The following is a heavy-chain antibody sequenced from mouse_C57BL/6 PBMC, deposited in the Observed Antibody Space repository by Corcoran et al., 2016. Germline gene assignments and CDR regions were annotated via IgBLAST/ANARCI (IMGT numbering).Heavy chain of an antibody. CDR1: GYTFTTYG. V-gene: IGHV9-3*01. Sequence: QIQWVQSGPELKKPGETVKISCKASGYTFTTYGMSWVKQAPGKGLKWRGWINTYSGVPTYADDFKGRFAFSLETSASTAYLQINNLKNEDTATYFCARDRLSFAYWGQGTLVTVSA. J-gene: IGHJ3*01. CDR2: INTYSGVP. CDR3: ARDRLSFAY.